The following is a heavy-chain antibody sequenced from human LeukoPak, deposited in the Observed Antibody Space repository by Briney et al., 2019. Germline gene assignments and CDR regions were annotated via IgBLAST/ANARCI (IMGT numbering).Heavy chain of an antibody. CDR3: ARDGYSSGWYPNWFDP. D-gene: IGHD6-19*01. Sequence: SVKVSCKASGGTFSSYAISWVRQAPGQGLEWMGGSIPIFGTANYAQKFQGRVTITADESTSTAYMELSSLRSEDTAVYYCARDGYSSGWYPNWFDPWGQGTLVTVSS. CDR1: GGTFSSYA. CDR2: SIPIFGTA. J-gene: IGHJ5*02. V-gene: IGHV1-69*13.